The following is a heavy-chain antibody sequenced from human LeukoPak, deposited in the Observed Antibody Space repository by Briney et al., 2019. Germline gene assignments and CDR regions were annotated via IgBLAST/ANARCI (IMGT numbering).Heavy chain of an antibody. D-gene: IGHD6-6*01. V-gene: IGHV4-61*02. Sequence: ASETLSLTCTVSGGSISSGSYYWSWIRQPAGKGLEWIGRIYTSGSTNYNPSPKSRVTISVDTSKNQFSLKLSSVTAADTAVYYCAREGAPRLPGFGRFDPWGQGTLVTVSS. J-gene: IGHJ5*02. CDR1: GGSISSGSYY. CDR2: IYTSGST. CDR3: AREGAPRLPGFGRFDP.